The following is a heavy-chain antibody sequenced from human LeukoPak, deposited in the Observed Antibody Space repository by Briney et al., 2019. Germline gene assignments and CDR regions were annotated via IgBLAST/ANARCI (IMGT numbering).Heavy chain of an antibody. CDR1: GFTFSSYW. D-gene: IGHD4-23*01. V-gene: IGHV3-74*01. CDR2: INTDGRST. CDR3: YGANAEH. J-gene: IGHJ1*01. Sequence: GGSLRLACAVSGFTFSSYWMHWVRQVPGKGLVWVSGINTDGRSTSYADSVKGRLTISRDNAKNTLYLQMNSLRAEDTAVYYCYGANAEHWGQGTLVTVSS.